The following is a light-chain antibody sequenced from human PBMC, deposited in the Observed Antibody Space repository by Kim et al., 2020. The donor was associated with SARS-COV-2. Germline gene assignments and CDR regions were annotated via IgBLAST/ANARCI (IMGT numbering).Light chain of an antibody. CDR3: MIWTTSAYWV. CDR1: SDFNVGSYN. Sequence: QPVLTQPPSSSASPGDSARLTCTLPSDFNVGSYNIYWYQQKPGSPPRFLLYYYPDSDQGQGSGVPSRFSGSKDASANTGILLISGLQSEDEADYHCMIWTTSAYWVFGGGTQLTVL. V-gene: IGLV5-37*01. CDR2: YYPDSDQ. J-gene: IGLJ3*02.